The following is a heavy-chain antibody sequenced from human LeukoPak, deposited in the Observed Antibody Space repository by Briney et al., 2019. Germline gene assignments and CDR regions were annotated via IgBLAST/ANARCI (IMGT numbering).Heavy chain of an antibody. CDR2: IKSKTDSGST. J-gene: IGHJ6*03. CDR3: AKGVVVPATLSNYYYYYMDV. D-gene: IGHD2-2*01. CDR1: RFTFSNAW. Sequence: GGSLRLSCAASRFTFSNAWMSWVRQAPGKGVEWVGRIKSKTDSGSTDYAAPVKGRFTISRDDSKNTLYLQMNSLRTEDTAVYYCAKGVVVPATLSNYYYYYMDVWGEGTTVTVSS. V-gene: IGHV3-15*01.